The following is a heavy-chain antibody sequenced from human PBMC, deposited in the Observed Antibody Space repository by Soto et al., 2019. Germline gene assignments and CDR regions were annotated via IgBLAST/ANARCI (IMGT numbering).Heavy chain of an antibody. CDR1: GYTLTELS. V-gene: IGHV1-24*01. J-gene: IGHJ3*02. Sequence: ASVKVSCKVSGYTLTELSMHWVRQAPGKGLEWMGGFDPEDGETIYAQKFQGRVTMTEDTSTDTAYMELSSLRSEDTAVYYCATEGSTPQGHDAFDIWGQGTMVTVSS. CDR2: FDPEDGET. CDR3: ATEGSTPQGHDAFDI. D-gene: IGHD4-17*01.